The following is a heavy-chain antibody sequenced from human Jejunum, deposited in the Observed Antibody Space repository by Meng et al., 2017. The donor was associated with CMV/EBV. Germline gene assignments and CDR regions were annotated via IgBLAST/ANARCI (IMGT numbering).Heavy chain of an antibody. CDR1: RDSVSSNSAA. V-gene: IGHV6-1*01. J-gene: IGHJ4*02. CDR2: TYYRSKYYN. Sequence: QVQLQQSGPGLVKPSLTLSLPCAIPRDSVSSNSAAWNWIRQSPSRGLEWLGRTYYRSKYYNDYALSVKSRITINPDTSKNQFSLQLNSVTPEDTAIYYCARDWGDVRGGFDFWGQGTLVTVSS. D-gene: IGHD3-10*02. CDR3: ARDWGDVRGGFDF.